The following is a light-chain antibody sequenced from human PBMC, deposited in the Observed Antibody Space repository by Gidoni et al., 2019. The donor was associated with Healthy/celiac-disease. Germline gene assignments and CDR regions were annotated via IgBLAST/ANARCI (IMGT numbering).Light chain of an antibody. CDR2: DAS. CDR3: QQYDNLPIT. J-gene: IGKJ5*01. V-gene: IGKV1-33*01. CDR1: QDFSNY. Sequence: DIQMTQSPSSLSASVGDRVTITCQASQDFSNYLNWYQQKPGKAPKLLIYDASNLETGVPSRFSGSGSGTDFTFTISSLQPEDIATYYCQQYDNLPITFGQGTRLEIK.